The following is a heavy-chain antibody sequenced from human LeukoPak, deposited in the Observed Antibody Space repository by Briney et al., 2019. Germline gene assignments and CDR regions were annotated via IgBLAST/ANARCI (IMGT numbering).Heavy chain of an antibody. CDR3: AKYTTPYYFDY. J-gene: IGHJ4*02. V-gene: IGHV3-23*01. CDR2: VSGRGSST. Sequence: TGGSLRLSCEGSGFTFNNYVMNWVRQAPGKGLEWVSGVSGRGSSTYYADSVKGRFTISRDNSQNTVYLQMNSLRAEDTAIYFCAKYTTPYYFDYWGQGILVTVSS. D-gene: IGHD1-1*01. CDR1: GFTFNNYV.